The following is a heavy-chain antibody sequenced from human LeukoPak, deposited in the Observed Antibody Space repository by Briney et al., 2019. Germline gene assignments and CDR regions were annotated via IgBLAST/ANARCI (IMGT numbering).Heavy chain of an antibody. D-gene: IGHD2-2*01. CDR3: ARVSPYQLLSNRGNAPDY. CDR2: IRTYNGNT. V-gene: IGHV1-18*01. Sequence: GASVKVSCKASGYTFTTYGISWVRQAPGQGLEWMGWIRTYNGNTNYAQKFQGRVTMTTDTSTSTAYMELRSLRSDDTAVYYCARVSPYQLLSNRGNAPDYWGQGTLVTVSS. CDR1: GYTFTTYG. J-gene: IGHJ4*02.